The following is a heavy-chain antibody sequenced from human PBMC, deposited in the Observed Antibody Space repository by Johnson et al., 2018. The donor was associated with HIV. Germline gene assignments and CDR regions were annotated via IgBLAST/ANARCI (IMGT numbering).Heavy chain of an antibody. CDR1: GFTFDDYA. Sequence: VQLVESGGGLVQPGRSLRLSCAASGFTFDDYAMHWVRQAPGNGLEWVSGISWNSGSICYADSVKGRFTISRDNAKNSLYLQMNSLRAEDTALYYCAKGRTYYYDSSGSPWDAFDIWGQGTMVTVSS. D-gene: IGHD3-22*01. CDR3: AKGRTYYYDSSGSPWDAFDI. CDR2: ISWNSGSI. V-gene: IGHV3-9*01. J-gene: IGHJ3*02.